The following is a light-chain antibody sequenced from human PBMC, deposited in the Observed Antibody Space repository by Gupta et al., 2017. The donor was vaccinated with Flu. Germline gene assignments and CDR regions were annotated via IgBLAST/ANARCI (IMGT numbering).Light chain of an antibody. CDR1: QNVNSN. CDR3: QQYDSWPPAT. CDR2: GAS. Sequence: EIVMTQSPATLSVSPGERATLSCRASQNVNSNLAWYQQKPGQAPRLLIYGASNRATSIPARFFGSGSGTDFTLTIISLQSEDFSVFYCQQYDSWPPATFGQGTKVEIK. V-gene: IGKV3-15*01. J-gene: IGKJ1*01.